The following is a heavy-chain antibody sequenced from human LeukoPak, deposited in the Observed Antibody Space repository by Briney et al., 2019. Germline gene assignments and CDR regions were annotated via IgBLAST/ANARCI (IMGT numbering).Heavy chain of an antibody. CDR2: TSFDGGNK. D-gene: IGHD1-26*01. V-gene: IGHV3-30*18. CDR3: AKGRLLGAPWGMDV. CDR1: GLTFSSFG. J-gene: IGHJ6*02. Sequence: PGRSLRLSCAASGLTFSSFGMHWVRQAPGKGLEWVAVTSFDGGNKHYADSAKGRFTISRDNSKNTLYLQTNTLRVEDTAVYYCAKGRLLGAPWGMDVWGQGTTVTVSS.